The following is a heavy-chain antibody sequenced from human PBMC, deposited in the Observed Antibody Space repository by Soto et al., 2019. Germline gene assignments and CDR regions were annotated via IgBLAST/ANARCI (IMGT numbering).Heavy chain of an antibody. J-gene: IGHJ6*02. CDR2: IWYDGSNK. CDR3: ARGGVGAYYYGMDV. V-gene: IGHV3-33*08. CDR1: GFTFSSYA. D-gene: IGHD3-10*01. Sequence: GGSLRLSCAASGFTFSSYAMSWVRQAPGKWLEWVAVIWYDGSNKYYADSVKGRFTISRDNSKNTLYLQMNSLRAEDTAVYYCARGGVGAYYYGMDVWGQGTTVTVSS.